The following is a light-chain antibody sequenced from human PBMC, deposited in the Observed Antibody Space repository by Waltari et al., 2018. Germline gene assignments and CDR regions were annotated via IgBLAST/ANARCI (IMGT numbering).Light chain of an antibody. CDR3: QQSYSLPPT. J-gene: IGKJ1*01. Sequence: DIQMTQSPPSLSASVGDRVTISCRASQTVSNYLNWFQQKSGKAPKLLIYAASTLQGGVPPRFTGSGAETDFTLTITSLQPEDFATYYCQQSYSLPPTFGQGTKVEVK. CDR1: QTVSNY. CDR2: AAS. V-gene: IGKV1-39*01.